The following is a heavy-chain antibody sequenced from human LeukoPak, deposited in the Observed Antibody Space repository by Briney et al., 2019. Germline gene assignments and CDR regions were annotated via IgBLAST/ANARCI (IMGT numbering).Heavy chain of an antibody. D-gene: IGHD4-17*01. J-gene: IGHJ4*02. CDR1: GFTFSNYW. V-gene: IGHV3-7*03. Sequence: GGSLRLSCAASGFTFSNYWMSWVRPAPGKVLEWVANKKQDGSEKYYVDSVKGRFTIARDNAKNSLYLQMSSLRAEDTAVYFCARGQTTVTNWGQGTLVTVSS. CDR2: KKQDGSEK. CDR3: ARGQTTVTN.